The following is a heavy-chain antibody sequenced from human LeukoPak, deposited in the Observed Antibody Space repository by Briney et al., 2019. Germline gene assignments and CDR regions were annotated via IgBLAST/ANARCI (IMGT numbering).Heavy chain of an antibody. CDR3: ARGGDTIFAQNWFDP. J-gene: IGHJ5*02. CDR1: GYTFTSYG. CDR2: MNPNSGNT. D-gene: IGHD3-3*01. Sequence: ASVKVSCKASGYTFTSYGISWVRQAPGQGLEWMGWMNPNSGNTGYAQKFQGRVTITRNTSISTAYMELSSLRSEDTAVYYCARGGDTIFAQNWFDPWGQGTLVTVSS. V-gene: IGHV1-8*03.